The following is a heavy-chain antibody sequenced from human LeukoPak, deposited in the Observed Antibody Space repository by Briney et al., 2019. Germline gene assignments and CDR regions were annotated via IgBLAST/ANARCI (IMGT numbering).Heavy chain of an antibody. J-gene: IGHJ4*02. Sequence: LPETLSLTCTVSGGSISSYYWSWIRQPAGKGLEWIGRIYTSGSTNYNPSLKSRVTMSVDTSKNQFSLKLSSVTAADTAVYYCARDLFVASSLFFDYWGQGTLVTVCS. V-gene: IGHV4-4*07. D-gene: IGHD6-13*01. CDR2: IYTSGST. CDR3: ARDLFVASSLFFDY. CDR1: GGSISSYY.